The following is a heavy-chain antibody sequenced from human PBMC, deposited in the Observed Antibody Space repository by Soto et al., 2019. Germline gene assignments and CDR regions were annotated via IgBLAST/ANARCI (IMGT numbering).Heavy chain of an antibody. CDR3: ARDFFLDFWSGYIPYNWFDP. Sequence: ASVKVSCKASGYTFTGYYMHWVRQAPGQGLEWMGWINPNSGGTNYAQKFQGRVTMTRDTSIGTAYMELSRLRSDDTAVYYCARDFFLDFWSGYIPYNWFDPWGQGTQVTVSS. CDR1: GYTFTGYY. J-gene: IGHJ5*02. CDR2: INPNSGGT. V-gene: IGHV1-2*02. D-gene: IGHD3-3*01.